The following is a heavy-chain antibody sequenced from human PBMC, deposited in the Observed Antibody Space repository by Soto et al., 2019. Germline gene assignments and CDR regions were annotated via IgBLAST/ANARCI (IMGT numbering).Heavy chain of an antibody. CDR1: GFTVSDSP. CDR3: ANQKRYGSGRYGMDV. Sequence: GGSLRLSCAASGFTVSDSPIHWVRQASGKGLEWVGRIGRKAYNFATAYAASVNGRFTISRDDSKNTLYLQMNSLRAEDTAVYYCANQKRYGSGRYGMDVWGQGTTVTVSS. J-gene: IGHJ6*02. CDR2: IGRKAYNFAT. D-gene: IGHD3-10*01. V-gene: IGHV3-73*01.